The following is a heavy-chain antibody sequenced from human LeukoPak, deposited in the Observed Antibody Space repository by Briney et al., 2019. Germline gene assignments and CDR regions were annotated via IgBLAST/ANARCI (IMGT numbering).Heavy chain of an antibody. Sequence: WRSLRLSCAASGFTFSSYGMHWVRQAPGKGLEWVAVISYDGSNKYYADSVKGRFTISRDNSKNTLYLQMNSLRAEDTAVYYCAKGEFIYDFWSGYSDDAFDIWGQGTMVTVSS. CDR3: AKGEFIYDFWSGYSDDAFDI. CDR2: ISYDGSNK. J-gene: IGHJ3*02. V-gene: IGHV3-30*18. CDR1: GFTFSSYG. D-gene: IGHD3-3*01.